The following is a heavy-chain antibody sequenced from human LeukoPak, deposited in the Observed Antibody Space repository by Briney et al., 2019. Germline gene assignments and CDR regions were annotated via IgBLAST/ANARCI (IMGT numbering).Heavy chain of an antibody. J-gene: IGHJ4*02. V-gene: IGHV3-30-3*01. CDR1: GFTFSSYA. D-gene: IGHD6-19*01. Sequence: GGSLRLSCAASGFTFSSYAMHWVRQAPGKGLEWVAVISYDGSNKYYADSVKGRFTISRDNSKNTLYLQMNSLRAEDTALYYCAKDLAVAGRGYFDYWGQGTLVTVSS. CDR2: ISYDGSNK. CDR3: AKDLAVAGRGYFDY.